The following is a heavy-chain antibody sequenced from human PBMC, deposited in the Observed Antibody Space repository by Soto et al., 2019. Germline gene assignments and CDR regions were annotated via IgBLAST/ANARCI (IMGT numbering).Heavy chain of an antibody. D-gene: IGHD2-8*02. Sequence: GGSLRLSCAASGFTFSSYAMSWVRQAPGKGLEWVSAISGSGGSTYYADSVKGRFTISRDNSKNTLYLQMNSLRAEDTAVYYCTKNKGRTGPRGMDVWGQGTTVTVSS. CDR1: GFTFSSYA. CDR3: TKNKGRTGPRGMDV. V-gene: IGHV3-23*01. CDR2: ISGSGGST. J-gene: IGHJ6*02.